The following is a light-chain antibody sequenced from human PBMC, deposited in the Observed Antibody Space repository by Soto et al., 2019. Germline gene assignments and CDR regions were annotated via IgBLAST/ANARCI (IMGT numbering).Light chain of an antibody. V-gene: IGKV3-15*01. J-gene: IGKJ3*01. CDR3: QQYDNWPLT. CDR1: QSVSSN. CDR2: AVS. Sequence: EIVMTQSPVTLSVSPGERATLSCRASQSVSSNLAWYQQKPGQAPRLLMYAVSTRATGIPARFSGSGSGTEFTLTISSLQSEDFAVYYCQQYDNWPLTFGPGTKVDIK.